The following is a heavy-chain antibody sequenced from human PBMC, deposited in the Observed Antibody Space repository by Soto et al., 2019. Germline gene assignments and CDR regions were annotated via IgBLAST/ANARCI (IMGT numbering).Heavy chain of an antibody. Sequence: QITLKESGPTLVKPTQTLTLTCTFSGFSLSTSGVGVGWIRQPPGRALGWLARIYWDGDKRHNPSLKNRLPIPKDHHKNQVVITMTTMAPVDTATYYGARRLTVVTVGYFDYWGQGSLVTVSS. CDR3: ARRLTVVTVGYFDY. CDR2: IYWDGDK. D-gene: IGHD3-16*01. J-gene: IGHJ4*02. CDR1: GFSLSTSGVG. V-gene: IGHV2-5*02.